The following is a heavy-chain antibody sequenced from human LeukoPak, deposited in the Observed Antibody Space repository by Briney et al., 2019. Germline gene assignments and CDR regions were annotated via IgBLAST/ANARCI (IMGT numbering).Heavy chain of an antibody. Sequence: SETLSLTCTVSGASMSDYYWSWIRQPPGKGLEWIGYIYYTGSTNYNPSLKSRVTMSVDTSKNQISLKLSSVTAADTAVYYCARGRRQNIVVVPAARYYYYMDVWGKGTTVTVSS. V-gene: IGHV4-59*12. D-gene: IGHD2-2*01. CDR3: ARGRRQNIVVVPAARYYYYMDV. CDR1: GASMSDYY. J-gene: IGHJ6*03. CDR2: IYYTGST.